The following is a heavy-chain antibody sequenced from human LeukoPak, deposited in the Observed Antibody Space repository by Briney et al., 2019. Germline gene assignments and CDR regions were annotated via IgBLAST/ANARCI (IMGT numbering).Heavy chain of an antibody. Sequence: GGSLRLSCAASGFTVTTNYMSWVRQAPGKGLEWVSVIYGGGTTYYADSVKGRFTISRDNAKNTVYLQMNSLRAEDTAVYYCASYVAVTTFVGAFDIWGQGQWSPSLQ. CDR1: GFTVTTNY. CDR2: IYGGGTT. CDR3: ASYVAVTTFVGAFDI. D-gene: IGHD4-17*01. V-gene: IGHV3-53*01. J-gene: IGHJ3*02.